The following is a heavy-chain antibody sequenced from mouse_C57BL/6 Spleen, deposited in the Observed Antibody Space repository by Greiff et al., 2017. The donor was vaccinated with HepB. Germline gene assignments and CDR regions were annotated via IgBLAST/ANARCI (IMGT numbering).Heavy chain of an antibody. CDR2: INYDGSST. J-gene: IGHJ2*01. D-gene: IGHD1-1*01. Sequence: EVQVVESEGGLVQPGSSMKLSCTASGFTFSDYYMAWVRQVPEKGLEWVANINYDGSSTYYLVSLKSRFIISRDNAKNILYLQMSSLKSEDTATYYCAREGTVAPFDYWGQGTTLTVSS. CDR3: AREGTVAPFDY. CDR1: GFTFSDYY. V-gene: IGHV5-16*01.